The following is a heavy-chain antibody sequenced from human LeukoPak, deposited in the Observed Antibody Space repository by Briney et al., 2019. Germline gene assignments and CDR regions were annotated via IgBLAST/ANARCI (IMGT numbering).Heavy chain of an antibody. CDR1: GFTFSSYS. J-gene: IGHJ4*02. CDR2: IISSSSYI. Sequence: GGSLRLSCAASGFTFSSYSMNWVRQAPGKGLEWVSSIISSSSYIYYADSVKGRFTISRDNAKNSLYLQMNSLRAEDTAVYYCARVADYYYDSSGYQIIDYWGQGTLVTVSS. V-gene: IGHV3-21*01. D-gene: IGHD3-22*01. CDR3: ARVADYYYDSSGYQIIDY.